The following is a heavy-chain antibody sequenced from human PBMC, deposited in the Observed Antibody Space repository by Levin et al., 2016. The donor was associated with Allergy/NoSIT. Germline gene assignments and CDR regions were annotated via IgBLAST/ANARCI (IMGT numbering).Heavy chain of an antibody. CDR3: ARAVGRVLPYDC. Sequence: RQAPGKGLEWIGYIYNSGSTNYNPSLKSRVTISEDTSKNQFSLKLSSVTAADTAVYYCARAVGRVLPYDCWGQGTLVTVSS. D-gene: IGHD3-10*01. J-gene: IGHJ4*02. CDR2: IYNSGST. V-gene: IGHV4-4*09.